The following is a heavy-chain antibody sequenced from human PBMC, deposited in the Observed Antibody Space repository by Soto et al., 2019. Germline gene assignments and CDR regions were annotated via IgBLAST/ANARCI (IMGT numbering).Heavy chain of an antibody. V-gene: IGHV1-18*01. CDR2: ISAYNGNT. Sequence: ASLKVSCKAAVYTFPSYGITWVRQAPGQGLEWMAWISAYNGNTNYAQKLQGRVTMTTDTSTSTAYMELRSLRSDDTAVYYCATCRGIAVACDYWGQGTLVTVSS. CDR1: VYTFPSYG. D-gene: IGHD6-19*01. J-gene: IGHJ4*02. CDR3: ATCRGIAVACDY.